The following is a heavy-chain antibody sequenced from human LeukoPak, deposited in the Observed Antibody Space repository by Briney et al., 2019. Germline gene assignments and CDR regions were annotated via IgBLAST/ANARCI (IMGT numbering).Heavy chain of an antibody. CDR3: ARRGGSYGTTYYYYYMDV. Sequence: ASVKVSCQASGYTFTGYYMHWVRQGPGQGLEWMGWINPNSGGTNYAQKFQGRVTMTRDTSISTAYMELSRLRSDDTAVYYCARRGGSYGTTYYYYYMDVWGKGTTVTVSS. CDR2: INPNSGGT. V-gene: IGHV1-2*02. CDR1: GYTFTGYY. D-gene: IGHD1-26*01. J-gene: IGHJ6*03.